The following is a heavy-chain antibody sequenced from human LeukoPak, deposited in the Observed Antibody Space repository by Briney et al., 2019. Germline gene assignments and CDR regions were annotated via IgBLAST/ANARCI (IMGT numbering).Heavy chain of an antibody. J-gene: IGHJ6*03. CDR2: MNSNSGST. Sequence: ASVKVSCKASGYTFTSYDINWVRQATGQGLEWMGWMNSNSGSTGYAQKFQGRVTITRNTSTSTAYMELSSLRSEDTAVYYCARGPRYYDFWSGYGYYYYMDVWGKGTTVTVSS. V-gene: IGHV1-8*03. CDR3: ARGPRYYDFWSGYGYYYYMDV. CDR1: GYTFTSYD. D-gene: IGHD3-3*01.